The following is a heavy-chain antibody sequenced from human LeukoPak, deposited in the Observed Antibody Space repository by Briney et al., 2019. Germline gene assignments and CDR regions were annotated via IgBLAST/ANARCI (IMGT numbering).Heavy chain of an antibody. CDR1: GYTFTSYG. CDR2: ISAYNGNT. D-gene: IGHD3-22*01. Sequence: GASVKVSCKASGYTFTSYGISWVRQAPGQGLEWMGWISAYNGNTNYAQKLQGRVTMTTDTSTSTAYMELRSLRSDDTAVYYCARATYDYDSSGYYHPGYFDYWGQGTLVTVSS. CDR3: ARATYDYDSSGYYHPGYFDY. J-gene: IGHJ4*02. V-gene: IGHV1-18*01.